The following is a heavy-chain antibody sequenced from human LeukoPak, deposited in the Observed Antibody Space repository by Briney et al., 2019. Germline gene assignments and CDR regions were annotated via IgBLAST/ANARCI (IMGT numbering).Heavy chain of an antibody. CDR3: ARHIPYYYGSGSYSYYYYYMDV. CDR1: GSRFTSYW. V-gene: IGHV5-51*01. Sequence: GEALKISCKGSGSRFTSYWIGWVRQMPGKGLEWMGSIYPGDSDTRYSPSFQGQVTISADKSISTAYQQWSSLKASDTAMYYCARHIPYYYGSGSYSYYYYYMDVWGKGTTVTVSS. D-gene: IGHD3-10*01. J-gene: IGHJ6*03. CDR2: IYPGDSDT.